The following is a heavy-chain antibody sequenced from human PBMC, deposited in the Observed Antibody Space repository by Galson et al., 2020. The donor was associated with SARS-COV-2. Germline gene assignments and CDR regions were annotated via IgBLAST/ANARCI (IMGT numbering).Heavy chain of an antibody. CDR1: GFTFSSYG. J-gene: IGHJ4*02. Sequence: GESLKISCAASGFTFSSYGMHWVRQAPGKGLEWVAVIWYDGSNKYYADSVKGRFTISRDNSKNTLYLQMNSLRAEDTAVYYCAKGSADYDILTGYYFLYYFDYWGQGTLVTVSS. V-gene: IGHV3-30*02. CDR2: IWYDGSNK. D-gene: IGHD3-9*01. CDR3: AKGSADYDILTGYYFLYYFDY.